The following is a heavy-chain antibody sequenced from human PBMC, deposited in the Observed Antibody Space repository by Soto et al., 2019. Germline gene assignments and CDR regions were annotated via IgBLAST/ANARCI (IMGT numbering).Heavy chain of an antibody. CDR3: AKDPTIFGVVTVRFDP. Sequence: GGSLRLSCAAAGFPFSSYSMSLVRQAPGKGLEWVSAISGSGGSTYYADSVKGRFTISRDNSKNTLYLQMNSLRAEDTAVYYCAKDPTIFGVVTVRFDPSGQGTLVTVSS. J-gene: IGHJ5*02. D-gene: IGHD3-3*01. V-gene: IGHV3-23*01. CDR1: GFPFSSYS. CDR2: ISGSGGST.